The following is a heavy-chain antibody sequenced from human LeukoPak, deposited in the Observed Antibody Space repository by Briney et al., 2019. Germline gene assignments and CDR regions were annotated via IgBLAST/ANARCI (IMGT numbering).Heavy chain of an antibody. V-gene: IGHV3-30*18. D-gene: IGHD1-26*01. CDR3: AKQTRSGSYFDY. Sequence: PGGSLRLSCAASGFTFSSYGMHWVRQAPGKGLEWVAVISYDGSNKYYADSVKGRFTISRDNSKNTLYLQMNSLRAGDTAVYYCAKQTRSGSYFDYWGQGTLVTVSS. J-gene: IGHJ4*02. CDR1: GFTFSSYG. CDR2: ISYDGSNK.